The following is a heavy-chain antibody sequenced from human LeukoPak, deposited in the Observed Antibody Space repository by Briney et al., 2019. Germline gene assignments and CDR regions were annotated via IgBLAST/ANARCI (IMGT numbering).Heavy chain of an antibody. Sequence: SETLSLTCAVYGGSFSGYYWSWIRQPPGKGLEWIGEINHSGSTNYNPSLKSRVTISVDTSKNQFSLKLSSVTAADTAVYYYARRFYYDYVWGSYRPGYFDYWGQGTLVTVSS. CDR3: ARRFYYDYVWGSYRPGYFDY. J-gene: IGHJ4*02. CDR2: INHSGST. CDR1: GGSFSGYY. V-gene: IGHV4-34*01. D-gene: IGHD3-16*02.